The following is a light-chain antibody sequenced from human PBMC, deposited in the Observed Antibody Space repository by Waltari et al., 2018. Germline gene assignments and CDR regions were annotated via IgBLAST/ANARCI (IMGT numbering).Light chain of an antibody. V-gene: IGLV2-14*03. Sequence: QSALTQPASVSGSPGQSITISCTGTSRDVGGYNYVSWYQQHPGKAPKLMIYDVSSRPSGVSDRFSGSKSGNTASLTISGLQAEDEADYYCSSYTSSGTYVFGTGTKVSVL. J-gene: IGLJ1*01. CDR3: SSYTSSGTYV. CDR1: SRDVGGYNY. CDR2: DVS.